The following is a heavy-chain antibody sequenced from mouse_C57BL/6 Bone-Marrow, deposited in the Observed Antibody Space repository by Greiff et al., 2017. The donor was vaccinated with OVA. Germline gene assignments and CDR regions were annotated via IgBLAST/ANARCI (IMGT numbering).Heavy chain of an antibody. CDR2: IYPSDSET. J-gene: IGHJ3*01. CDR1: GYTFTSYW. V-gene: IGHV1-52*01. D-gene: IGHD1-1*01. Sequence: QVQLQQPGAELVRPGSSVKLSCKASGYTFTSYWMHWVKQRPIQGLEWIGNIYPSDSETHYNQKFKAKATFTVDTSSSTAYMQRSILTSEDAAVYYGARSGSSPFAYWGQGTLVTVSA. CDR3: ARSGSSPFAY.